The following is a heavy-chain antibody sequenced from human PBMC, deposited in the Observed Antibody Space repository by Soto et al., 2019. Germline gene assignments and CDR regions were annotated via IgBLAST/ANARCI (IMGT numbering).Heavy chain of an antibody. V-gene: IGHV4-34*01. D-gene: IGHD3-22*01. CDR2: VTQTGAT. Sequence: QVQLQQWGAGLLRSSESLSLSCAVYGGSFSGYHLSWIRQSPGKGLEWIGGVTQTGATNYNPSLKPRVTSSGDTSKSQFSLQLRSVTVADSGVYYCARGKAGLPTNYYLAITWFDPWGQGTLVTVSS. J-gene: IGHJ5*02. CDR1: GGSFSGYH. CDR3: ARGKAGLPTNYYLAITWFDP.